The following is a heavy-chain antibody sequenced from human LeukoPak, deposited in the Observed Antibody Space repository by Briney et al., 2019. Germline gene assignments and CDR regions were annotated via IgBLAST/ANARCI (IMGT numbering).Heavy chain of an antibody. D-gene: IGHD2-15*01. J-gene: IGHJ5*02. CDR3: AAGGSWFDP. Sequence: SVKVSCKASGFTFSNSTIQWVRQGRGQRLEWIGWIVVGSGSTKYAQRFQERVTITRDMSTSTAYMELSSLRSEDTAVYYCAAGGSWFDPWGQGTLVTVSS. CDR1: GFTFSNST. V-gene: IGHV1-58*02. CDR2: IVVGSGST.